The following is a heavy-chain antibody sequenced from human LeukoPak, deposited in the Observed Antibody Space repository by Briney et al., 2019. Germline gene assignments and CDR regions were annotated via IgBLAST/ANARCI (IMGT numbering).Heavy chain of an antibody. J-gene: IGHJ4*02. D-gene: IGHD2-15*01. Sequence: PGGSLRLSCAASGFTFSSYAMSWVRQAPGKGLEWVSAISGSGGSTYYADSVKGRFTISRDNSKNTLYLQMNSLRAEDTAVYYCATSLAVVAATSYFDYWDQGTLVTVSS. V-gene: IGHV3-23*01. CDR3: ATSLAVVAATSYFDY. CDR1: GFTFSSYA. CDR2: ISGSGGST.